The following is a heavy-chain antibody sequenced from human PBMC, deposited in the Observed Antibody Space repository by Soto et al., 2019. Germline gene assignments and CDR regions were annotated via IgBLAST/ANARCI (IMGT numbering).Heavy chain of an antibody. CDR3: ARHAGRIAAAVGAFDI. J-gene: IGHJ3*02. CDR1: GGSISSSSYY. D-gene: IGHD6-13*01. CDR2: IYYSGST. Sequence: QLQLQESGPGLVKPSETLSLTCTVSGGSISSSSYYWGWIRQPPGKGLEWIGSIYYSGSTYYNPSLKSRVTISVDTSKNQFSLKLSSVTAADTAVYYCARHAGRIAAAVGAFDIWGQGTMVTVSS. V-gene: IGHV4-39*01.